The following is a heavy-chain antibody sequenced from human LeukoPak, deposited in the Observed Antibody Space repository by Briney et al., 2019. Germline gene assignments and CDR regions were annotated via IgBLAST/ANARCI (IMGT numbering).Heavy chain of an antibody. D-gene: IGHD4-17*01. Sequence: PGGSLRLSCAASGFTFSSYEMNWVRQAPGRGLEWDSYISSSGSSIYYADSVKGRFTISRDNAKNSLYLQMNSLRAEDTAVYYCARDPYYGDYVVWGQGTLVTVSS. CDR3: ARDPYYGDYVV. CDR2: ISSSGSSI. CDR1: GFTFSSYE. J-gene: IGHJ4*02. V-gene: IGHV3-48*03.